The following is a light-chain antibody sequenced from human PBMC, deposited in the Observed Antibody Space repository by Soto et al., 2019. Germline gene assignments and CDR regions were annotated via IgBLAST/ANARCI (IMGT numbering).Light chain of an antibody. Sequence: QSALTQPPSASGSPGQSVTISCTGTSSDVGGYTYVSWYQQHPDKAPTIIIYEVSKRPSGVPDRFSVSKSGNTASLTVSGRQADEEADYYCSSYAGSARILFGGGTKLTVL. V-gene: IGLV2-8*01. CDR2: EVS. CDR1: SSDVGGYTY. J-gene: IGLJ2*01. CDR3: SSYAGSARIL.